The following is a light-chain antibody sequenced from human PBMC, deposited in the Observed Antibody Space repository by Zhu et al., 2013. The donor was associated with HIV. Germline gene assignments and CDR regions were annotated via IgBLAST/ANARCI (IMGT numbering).Light chain of an antibody. CDR2: DAS. V-gene: IGKV3-15*01. CDR1: QSVSSY. CDR3: QQYNNWPPYT. Sequence: EIVLTQSPATLSLSPGERATLSCRASQSVSSYLAWYQQKPGQAPRLLIYDASNRATGIPARFSGSGSGTEFTLTISSLQSEDFAVYYCQQYNNWPPYTFGQGTKLEIK. J-gene: IGKJ2*01.